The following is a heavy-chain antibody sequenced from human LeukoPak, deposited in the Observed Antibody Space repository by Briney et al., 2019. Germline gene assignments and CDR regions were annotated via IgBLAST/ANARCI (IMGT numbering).Heavy chain of an antibody. Sequence: GGSLRLSCAASVFTFSSHAMNWVRQAPGTGLEWASLISGSGASTDYADSVRGGFNISRDNSKNSLYLQINSLGADDAAVYYCAKRAVAGTGRGFDIWGQGTLVTVSS. V-gene: IGHV3-23*01. D-gene: IGHD6-19*01. J-gene: IGHJ3*02. CDR2: ISGSGAST. CDR3: AKRAVAGTGRGFDI. CDR1: VFTFSSHA.